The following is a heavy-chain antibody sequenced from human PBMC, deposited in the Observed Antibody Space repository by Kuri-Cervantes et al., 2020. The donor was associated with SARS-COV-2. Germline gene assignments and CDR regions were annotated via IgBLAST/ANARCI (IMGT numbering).Heavy chain of an antibody. D-gene: IGHD3-3*01. CDR1: GFTFSTYW. J-gene: IGHJ6*01. V-gene: IGHV3-7*01. Sequence: GESLKISCAASGFTFSTYWVTWVRQAPGKGLGWVANIKEDGSEIYYVDFVKGRFTISRDNAKNSLYLQMNSLRAEDTAVYYCARDHAVLRFLEDPMDVWGQGTTVTVAS. CDR2: IKEDGSEI. CDR3: ARDHAVLRFLEDPMDV.